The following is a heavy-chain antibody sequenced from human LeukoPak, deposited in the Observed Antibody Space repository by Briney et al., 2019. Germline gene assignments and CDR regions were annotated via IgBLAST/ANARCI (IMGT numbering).Heavy chain of an antibody. Sequence: SETLSLTCTVSGGSISSYYWSWIRQPAGKGLEWIGRIYTSGSTNYNPSLKGRVTMSVDTSKNQFSLKLSSVTAADTAVYYCARDFFAGGSYLLISWFDPWGQGTLVTVSS. D-gene: IGHD1-26*01. V-gene: IGHV4-4*07. CDR2: IYTSGST. CDR3: ARDFFAGGSYLLISWFDP. J-gene: IGHJ5*02. CDR1: GGSISSYY.